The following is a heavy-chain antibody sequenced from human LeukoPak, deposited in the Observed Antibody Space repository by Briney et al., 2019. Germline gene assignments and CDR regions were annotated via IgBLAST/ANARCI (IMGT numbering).Heavy chain of an antibody. CDR1: GFTFSSYA. CDR3: AKDGDSENVRGYMGD. Sequence: GGSLRLSCAASGFTFSSYAMSWVRQAPGKGLEWVSTISGRGVTTYYADSVKGRFAISSDGSKNTVYLQMNSLRAEDTAVYFCAKDGDSENVRGYMGDWGQGTLVTVSS. D-gene: IGHD3-10*02. J-gene: IGHJ4*02. V-gene: IGHV3-23*01. CDR2: ISGRGVTT.